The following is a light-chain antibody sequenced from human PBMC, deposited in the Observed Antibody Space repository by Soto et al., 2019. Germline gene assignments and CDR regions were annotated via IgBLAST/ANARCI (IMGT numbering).Light chain of an antibody. Sequence: FVVTQSPDTLSLSPGETATLSCRASQSVSSSVAWYQHKPGQSPRLVVYSGYKRSAGIPARFSGSGSETDFTLTITSLENDDFAVYYCQQRYSWIRVFGPGTKVEVK. CDR1: QSVSSS. V-gene: IGKV3-11*01. CDR3: QQRYSWIRV. CDR2: SGY. J-gene: IGKJ1*01.